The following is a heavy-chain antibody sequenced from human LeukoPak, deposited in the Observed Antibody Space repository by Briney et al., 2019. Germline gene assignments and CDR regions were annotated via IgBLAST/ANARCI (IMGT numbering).Heavy chain of an antibody. CDR3: ARVGCTNINCLNWFDP. CDR1: GYTFTDYY. D-gene: IGHD2-8*01. J-gene: IGHJ5*02. CDR2: INPNSGGT. Sequence: GASVKVSCKASGYTFTDYYLHWVRQAPGQGLEWMGWINPNSGGTKYAQKFQGRVTMTRDTSISTAYIELSRLRSDDTAVYYCARVGCTNINCLNWFDPWGQGTLAIVSS. V-gene: IGHV1-2*02.